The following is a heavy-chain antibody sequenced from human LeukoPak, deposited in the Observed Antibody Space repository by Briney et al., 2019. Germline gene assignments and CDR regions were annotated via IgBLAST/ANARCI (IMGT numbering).Heavy chain of an antibody. CDR1: GYTFTGNY. D-gene: IGHD4-23*01. V-gene: IGHV1-2*02. CDR2: VNPNSGGT. CDR3: ARDSYGGNWSLGY. Sequence: ASVKVSCKASGYTFTGNYMHWVRQAPGQGLEWMGWVNPNSGGTNYAQMFQGRVTMTRDTSINTAYMELSGLRSDDTAVYYCARDSYGGNWSLGYWGQGTLVTVSS. J-gene: IGHJ4*02.